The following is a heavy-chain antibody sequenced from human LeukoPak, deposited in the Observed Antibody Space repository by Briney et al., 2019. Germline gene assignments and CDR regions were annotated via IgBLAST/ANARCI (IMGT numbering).Heavy chain of an antibody. CDR1: GGSISSYY. D-gene: IGHD4-17*01. V-gene: IGHV4-4*07. Sequence: PSETLSLTCTVSGGSISSYYWSWIRQPAGKGLGWIGRIYTSGSTNYNPSLKSRVTMSVDTSKNQFSLKLSSVTAADTAVYYCARDVDYGDYDYWGQGTPVTVSS. CDR3: ARDVDYGDYDY. J-gene: IGHJ4*02. CDR2: IYTSGST.